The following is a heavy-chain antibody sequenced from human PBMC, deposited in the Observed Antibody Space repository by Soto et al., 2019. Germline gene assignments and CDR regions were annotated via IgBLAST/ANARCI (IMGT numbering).Heavy chain of an antibody. Sequence: GGSLRLSCAASGFTFSSYAMSWVRQAPGKGLEWVSAISGSGGSTYYADSVKGRFTISRDNSKNTLYLQMSSLRAEDTAVYYCAKDAPLYSYGYYYYYGMDVWGQGTTVTVSS. CDR3: AKDAPLYSYGYYYYYGMDV. CDR2: ISGSGGST. V-gene: IGHV3-23*01. J-gene: IGHJ6*02. CDR1: GFTFSSYA. D-gene: IGHD5-18*01.